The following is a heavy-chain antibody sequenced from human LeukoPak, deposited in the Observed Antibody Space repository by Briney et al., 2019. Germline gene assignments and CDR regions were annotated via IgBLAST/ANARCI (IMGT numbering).Heavy chain of an antibody. V-gene: IGHV3-11*04. CDR2: ISSSGSTI. Sequence: GGSLRLSCAASGFTFSDYYMSWIRQAPGKGLEWVSYISSSGSTIYYADSVKGRFTISRDNAKNSLYLQMNSLRAEDTAVYYCARDRDYGDYVQRGPLFDYWGQGTLVTVSS. J-gene: IGHJ4*02. D-gene: IGHD4-17*01. CDR1: GFTFSDYY. CDR3: ARDRDYGDYVQRGPLFDY.